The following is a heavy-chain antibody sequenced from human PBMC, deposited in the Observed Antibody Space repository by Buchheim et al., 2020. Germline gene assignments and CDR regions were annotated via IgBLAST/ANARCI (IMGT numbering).Heavy chain of an antibody. CDR3: ARVEYGSGDPYNWFDP. D-gene: IGHD3-10*01. CDR1: GGSISSGGYS. Sequence: QVQLQESGPGLVKPSQTLSLTCAVSGGSISSGGYSWSWIRQPPGKGLEWIGYIYYSGSTSYNPSLKSRVTISVDTSKNQFSLKLSSVTAADTAVYYCARVEYGSGDPYNWFDPWGQGTL. J-gene: IGHJ5*02. CDR2: IYYSGST. V-gene: IGHV4-30-4*07.